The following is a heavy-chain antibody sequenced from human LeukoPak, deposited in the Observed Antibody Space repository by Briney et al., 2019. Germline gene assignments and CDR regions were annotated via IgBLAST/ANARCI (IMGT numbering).Heavy chain of an antibody. D-gene: IGHD6-13*01. CDR3: ARDRADSSSWYFAFDI. Sequence: SVKVSCKASGGTFSSYAISWVRQAPGQGLEWMGGIIPIFGTANYAQKFQGSVTITADKSTSTAYMELSSLRSEDTAVYYCARDRADSSSWYFAFDIWGQGTMVTVSS. CDR1: GGTFSSYA. V-gene: IGHV1-69*06. J-gene: IGHJ3*02. CDR2: IIPIFGTA.